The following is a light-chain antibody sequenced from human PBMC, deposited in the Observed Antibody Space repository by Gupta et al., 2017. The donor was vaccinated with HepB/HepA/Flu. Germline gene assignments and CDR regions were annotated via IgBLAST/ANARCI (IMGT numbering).Light chain of an antibody. Sequence: DIVMTQSPATLSVSPGERATLSCRASQRVGINLAWYQQKPGQAPRLLIFGASTRATGIPARFSGSASGTEFSLTISSLHSGDFGVYYCQQYNTRPLTFGGGTKVEIK. CDR2: GAS. CDR3: QQYNTRPLT. CDR1: QRVGIN. J-gene: IGKJ4*01. V-gene: IGKV3-15*01.